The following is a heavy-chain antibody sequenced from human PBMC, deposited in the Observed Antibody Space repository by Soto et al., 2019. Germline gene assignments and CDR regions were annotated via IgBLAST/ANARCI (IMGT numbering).Heavy chain of an antibody. CDR2: TYYRSKWYN. J-gene: IGHJ6*02. D-gene: IGHD2-2*02. V-gene: IGHV6-1*01. CDR3: ARDKDIVVVPAAIRAYYYYGMDV. Sequence: SQTLSLTCAISGDSVSSNSAAWNWIRQSPSRGLEWLGRTYYRSKWYNDYAVSVKSRITINPDTSKNQFSLQLNSVTPEDTAVYYCARDKDIVVVPAAIRAYYYYGMDVWGQGTTVTVS. CDR1: GDSVSSNSAA.